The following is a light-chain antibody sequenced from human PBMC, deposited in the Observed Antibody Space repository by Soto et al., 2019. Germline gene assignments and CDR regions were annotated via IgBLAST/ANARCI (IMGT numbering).Light chain of an antibody. V-gene: IGKV3-20*01. CDR2: GAS. J-gene: IGKJ3*01. CDR3: QQYGSSPLWVT. Sequence: EIVLTQSPVTLSLSPGERATLSCRASQSVSSSYLAWYQQKPGQAPRLLIYGASSRATGIPDRFSGSGSGTDFTLTISRLEPEDFAVYYCQQYGSSPLWVTFGPGTKVDIK. CDR1: QSVSSSY.